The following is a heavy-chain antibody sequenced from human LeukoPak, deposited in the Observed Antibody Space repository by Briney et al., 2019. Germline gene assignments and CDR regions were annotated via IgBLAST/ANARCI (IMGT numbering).Heavy chain of an antibody. CDR1: GFIFSDSA. CDR2: IRTNRNNYAT. CDR3: TGRDDYGDY. V-gene: IGHV3-73*01. J-gene: IGHJ4*02. Sequence: PGGSLRLSCAASGFIFSDSAMHWVRQASGKGLEWIGRIRTNRNNYATAYAASVRGRFTISRDDSKNTAFLEMSSLKTEHTAVYYCTGRDDYGDYWGPGIVVTVSS.